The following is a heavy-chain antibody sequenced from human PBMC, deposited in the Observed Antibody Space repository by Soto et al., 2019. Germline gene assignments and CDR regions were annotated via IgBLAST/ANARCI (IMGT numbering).Heavy chain of an antibody. D-gene: IGHD6-6*01. J-gene: IGHJ6*02. CDR3: AREGGAARLTYYYYGMDV. CDR1: GYTFTGYY. Sequence: VASVKVSCKASGYTFTGYYMHWVRQAPGQGLEWMGWINPNSGGTNYAQKFQGWVAMTRDTSISTAYMELSRLRSDDTAVYYCAREGGAARLTYYYYGMDVWGQGTTVTVSS. V-gene: IGHV1-2*04. CDR2: INPNSGGT.